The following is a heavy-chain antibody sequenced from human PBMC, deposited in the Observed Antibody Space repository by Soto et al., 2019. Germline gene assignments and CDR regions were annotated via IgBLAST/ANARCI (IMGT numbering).Heavy chain of an antibody. Sequence: SETLSLTCTVSGGSISSYYWSWIRQPPGKGLEWIGSIYYSGSTYYNPSLKSRVTISVDTSKNQFSLKLSSVTAADTAVYYCARQPRILTGYSGHFAYWGQGTLVTVSS. CDR1: GGSISSYY. CDR3: ARQPRILTGYSGHFAY. D-gene: IGHD3-9*01. J-gene: IGHJ4*02. V-gene: IGHV4-59*05. CDR2: IYYSGST.